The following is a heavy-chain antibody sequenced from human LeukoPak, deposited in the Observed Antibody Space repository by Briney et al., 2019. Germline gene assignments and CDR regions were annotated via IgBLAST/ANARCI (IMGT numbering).Heavy chain of an antibody. V-gene: IGHV3-72*01. D-gene: IGHD1-26*01. J-gene: IGHJ6*03. Sequence: GGSLRLSCAASGFTLSDHYMDWVRQPPGRGLEWVGRIRNKAYSGTTEYAASVKDRFTISRDGSKNSLYLQMNSLKTEDTAVYYCARGTVGATSYYYDFYYLDVWGKGTTVTVSS. CDR3: ARGTVGATSYYYDFYYLDV. CDR2: IRNKAYSGTT. CDR1: GFTLSDHY.